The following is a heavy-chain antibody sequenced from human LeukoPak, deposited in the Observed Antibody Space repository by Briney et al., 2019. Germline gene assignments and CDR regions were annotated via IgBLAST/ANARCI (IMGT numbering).Heavy chain of an antibody. CDR1: GYNFTNYW. Sequence: SGESLKISCQASGYNFTNYWIAWVRQMPGKGLEWVGIIYPGASDTRYSPSFQGHVTISTDKSISAAYLQWSSLKASDSAMYFCARTAKGTVSGVWYFDLWGRGILVTVSS. CDR3: ARTAKGTVSGVWYFDL. D-gene: IGHD4-17*01. CDR2: IYPGASDT. J-gene: IGHJ2*01. V-gene: IGHV5-51*01.